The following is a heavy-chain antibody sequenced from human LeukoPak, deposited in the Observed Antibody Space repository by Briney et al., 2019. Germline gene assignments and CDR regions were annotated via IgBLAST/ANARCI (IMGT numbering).Heavy chain of an antibody. CDR2: ISSSSSTI. J-gene: IGHJ4*02. CDR3: ASSRSGFWSGYYIYFDY. V-gene: IGHV3-48*01. D-gene: IGHD3-3*01. CDR1: GFTFNNYW. Sequence: PGGSLRLSCAGSGFTFNNYWMHWVRQAPGKGLEWVSYISSSSSTIYYADSVKGRFTISRDNAKNSLYLQMNSLRAEDTAVYYCASSRSGFWSGYYIYFDYWGQGTLVTVSS.